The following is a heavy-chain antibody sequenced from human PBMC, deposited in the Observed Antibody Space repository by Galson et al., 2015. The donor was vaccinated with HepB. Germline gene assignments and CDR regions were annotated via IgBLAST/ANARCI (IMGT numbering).Heavy chain of an antibody. CDR2: ISGSGFST. D-gene: IGHD5-18*01. Sequence: SLRLSCAASGFTFSSYAMSWVRQAPGKGLEWVSAISGSGFSTYYAGSVKGRFTISRDNSKNTLYLQMNSLRAEDTAVYYCAKGDTARTSGEDYWGQGTLVTVSS. V-gene: IGHV3-23*01. CDR1: GFTFSSYA. CDR3: AKGDTARTSGEDY. J-gene: IGHJ4*02.